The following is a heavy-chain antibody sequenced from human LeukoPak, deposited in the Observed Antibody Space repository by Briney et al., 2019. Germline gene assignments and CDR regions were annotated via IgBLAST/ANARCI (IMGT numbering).Heavy chain of an antibody. J-gene: IGHJ4*02. V-gene: IGHV4-39*07. Sequence: SETLSLSCTISGGSISSSDYYWGWIRQPPGKGLDWLGCIYYSGITYYKPSLKSRVTILVDTSRNQFFLKLSSVTAADTAIYYCARLHCSGGTCYADYWSQGSLVAVSS. CDR1: GGSISSSDYY. CDR3: ARLHCSGGTCYADY. CDR2: IYYSGIT. D-gene: IGHD2-15*01.